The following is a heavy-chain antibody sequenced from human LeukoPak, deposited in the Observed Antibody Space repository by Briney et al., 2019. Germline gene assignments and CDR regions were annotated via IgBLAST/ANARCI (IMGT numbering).Heavy chain of an antibody. CDR2: INTDGSST. D-gene: IGHD4-11*01. CDR3: ARGMTTVTSGDAFDI. V-gene: IGHV3-74*01. CDR1: GFTFSSYW. J-gene: IGHJ3*02. Sequence: GGSLRLSCAASGFTFSSYWMHWVRQAPGKGLVWVSRINTDGSSTSYADSVKGRFTISRDNAKNMLYLQMNSLRAEDTAVYYCARGMTTVTSGDAFDIWGQGTMVTVSS.